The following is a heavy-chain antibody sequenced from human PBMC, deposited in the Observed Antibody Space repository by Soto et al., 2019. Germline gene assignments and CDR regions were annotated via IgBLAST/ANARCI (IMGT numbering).Heavy chain of an antibody. CDR1: GGSVSSGSYY. CDR2: IYYSGST. CDR3: AREEYCISTRCLRGFDY. Sequence: QVQLQESGPGLVKPSETLSLTCTVSGGSVSSGSYYWSWIRQPPGKGLEWIGYIYYSGSTNYNPXLKSRVTISVXXSXNXXSLKLSSVTAADTAVYYCAREEYCISTRCLRGFDYWGQGTLVTVSS. J-gene: IGHJ4*02. V-gene: IGHV4-61*01. D-gene: IGHD2-2*01.